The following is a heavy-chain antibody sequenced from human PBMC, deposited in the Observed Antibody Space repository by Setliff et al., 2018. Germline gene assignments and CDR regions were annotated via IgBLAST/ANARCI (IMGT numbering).Heavy chain of an antibody. J-gene: IGHJ2*01. CDR3: ARLRKSTPHWYFDL. Sequence: SETLSLTCAVSGVSINSLNWWTWVRQSPGKGLEWIGYIYHDGPSVHYNPSLKSRVTMSVDKSKNQFSLKLSSVTAADTAVYYCARLRKSTPHWYFDLWGRGTLVTVSS. V-gene: IGHV4-4*02. CDR2: IYHDGPS. CDR1: GVSINSLNW.